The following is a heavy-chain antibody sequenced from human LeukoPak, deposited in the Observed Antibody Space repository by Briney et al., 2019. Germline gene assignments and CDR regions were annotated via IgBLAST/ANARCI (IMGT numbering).Heavy chain of an antibody. D-gene: IGHD2-2*01. CDR3: ARGRTDIVVVPAAPGWFDP. J-gene: IGHJ5*02. CDR2: INHSGST. CDR1: GGSFSGYY. Sequence: SETLSLTCAVYGGSFSGYYWSWIRQPPGKGLEWIGEINHSGSTNYNPSLKSRVTISVDTSKNQFPLKLSSVTAADTAVYYCARGRTDIVVVPAAPGWFDPWGQGTLVTVSS. V-gene: IGHV4-34*01.